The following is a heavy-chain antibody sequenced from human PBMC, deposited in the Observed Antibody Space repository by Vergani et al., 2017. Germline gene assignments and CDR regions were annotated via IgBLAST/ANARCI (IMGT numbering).Heavy chain of an antibody. J-gene: IGHJ5*02. D-gene: IGHD2-8*01. CDR1: GGTFSSYA. CDR2: IIPIFGTA. V-gene: IGHV1-69*01. Sequence: QVQRVQSGAEVKKLGSSVKASCKASGGTFSSYAISWVRQAPGQGSDWMGGIIPIFGTANYAQKFQGGVTITADESTSTAYRELSSLGSEQTAVYYCARAVGGYCTNITVDYSWFDPWGQGTLVTVSS. CDR3: ARAVGGYCTNITVDYSWFDP.